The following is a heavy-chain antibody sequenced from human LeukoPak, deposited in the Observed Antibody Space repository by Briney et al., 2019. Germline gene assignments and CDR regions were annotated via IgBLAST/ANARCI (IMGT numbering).Heavy chain of an antibody. CDR2: ISWNSGNI. CDR1: GFTFDDYA. J-gene: IGHJ4*02. CDR3: AKGHYYDSSGLFDY. Sequence: GGSLTLSCAASGFTFDDYAMHWVPQAPGKAREWVSCISWNSGNIGYADSVKGRFTISRDNAKNSLYLQMNSLRAEDTALYYCAKGHYYDSSGLFDYWGQGTLVTVSS. D-gene: IGHD3-22*01. V-gene: IGHV3-9*01.